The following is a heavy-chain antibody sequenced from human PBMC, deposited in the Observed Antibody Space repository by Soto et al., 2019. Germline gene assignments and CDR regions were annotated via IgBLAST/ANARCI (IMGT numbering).Heavy chain of an antibody. D-gene: IGHD3-3*01. CDR3: AKGQGPDTIFGVVTQYYYYYGMDV. CDR1: GFTFDDYA. V-gene: IGHV3-43D*04. CDR2: ISWDGGST. Sequence: PGGSLRLSCAASGFTFDDYAMHWVRQAPGKGLEWVSLISWDGGSTYYADSVKGRFTISRDNSKNSLYLQMNSLRAEDTALYYCAKGQGPDTIFGVVTQYYYYYGMDVWGQGTTVTVSS. J-gene: IGHJ6*02.